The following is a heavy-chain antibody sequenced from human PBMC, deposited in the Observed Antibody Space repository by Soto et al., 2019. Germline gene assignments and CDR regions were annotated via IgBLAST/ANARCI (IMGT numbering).Heavy chain of an antibody. D-gene: IGHD2-15*01. CDR3: ARDLGYCNSSGCFRNWFDP. V-gene: IGHV1-18*01. CDR1: GYSFSTHG. CDR2: ISTYDDKT. Sequence: QVQLVQSGAEVKTPGASVKVSCRASGYSFSTHGISWVRQAPGQGLEWMGWISTYDDKTNFPQKFQGRITMTTDTYTSTAYMELRSLISDDTSVYFCARDLGYCNSSGCFRNWFDPWGQGTLVTGSS. J-gene: IGHJ5*02.